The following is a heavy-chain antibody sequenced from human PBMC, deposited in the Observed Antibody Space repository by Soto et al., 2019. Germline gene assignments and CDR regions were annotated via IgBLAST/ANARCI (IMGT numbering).Heavy chain of an antibody. CDR1: GGSISRRPYY. J-gene: IGHJ4*02. D-gene: IGHD4-4*01. Sequence: QLQLQESGPGLVKPSETLSLTCTVSGGSISRRPYYWAWIRQPPGKGLQWIGNIYYNGNTFYNPTIKGHVTISIDTSKSQISLGLRSVTASDTDVSYCARHGPLTNNSNQLNYWGQGTLVTVSS. CDR3: ARHGPLTNNSNQLNY. CDR2: IYYNGNT. V-gene: IGHV4-39*01.